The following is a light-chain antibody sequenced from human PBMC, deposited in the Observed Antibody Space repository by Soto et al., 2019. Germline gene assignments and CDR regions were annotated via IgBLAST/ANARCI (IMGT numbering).Light chain of an antibody. V-gene: IGLV4-69*01. Sequence: QSVLTQSPSASASLGASVKLTCTLSSGHSNYAIAWHQQQPEKGPRYLMKLNSDGSHSKGDGIPDRFSDSSSGAERYLTISSLQSEDEADYYCQTWVTGIHVVFGGGTKLTVL. CDR1: SGHSNYA. CDR3: QTWVTGIHVV. CDR2: LNSDGSH. J-gene: IGLJ2*01.